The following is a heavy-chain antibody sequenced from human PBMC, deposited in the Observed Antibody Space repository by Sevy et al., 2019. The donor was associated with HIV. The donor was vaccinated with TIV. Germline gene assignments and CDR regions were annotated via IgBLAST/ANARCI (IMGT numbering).Heavy chain of an antibody. Sequence: GGSLRLSCTASGFAFGDYAMSWFCQAPGKGLEWVGFIRSKAYGGTTEYAASVKGRFTISRDDSKSIAYLQMNSLKTEDTAVYYCTRDALVGALPDAFDIWGQGTMVTVSS. CDR3: TRDALVGALPDAFDI. D-gene: IGHD1-26*01. J-gene: IGHJ3*02. V-gene: IGHV3-49*03. CDR1: GFAFGDYA. CDR2: IRSKAYGGTT.